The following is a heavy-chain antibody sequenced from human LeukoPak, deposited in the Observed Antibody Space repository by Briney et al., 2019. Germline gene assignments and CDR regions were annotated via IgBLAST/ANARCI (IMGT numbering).Heavy chain of an antibody. D-gene: IGHD1-1*01. Sequence: ASVKVSCKASGYTFTDYYIHWVRQAPGQGLEWMGWINPNSGGTNYAQTFQDRVTMTRDTSISTAYMELSRLTSDDTAVYYCARVDDSTGTTGIFTLYWFDPWGQGTLVTVSS. CDR3: ARVDDSTGTTGIFTLYWFDP. CDR2: INPNSGGT. V-gene: IGHV1-2*02. CDR1: GYTFTDYY. J-gene: IGHJ5*02.